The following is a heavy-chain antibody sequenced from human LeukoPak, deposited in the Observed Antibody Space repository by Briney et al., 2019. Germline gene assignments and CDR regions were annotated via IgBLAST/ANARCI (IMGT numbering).Heavy chain of an antibody. CDR1: GYSFTSYW. Sequence: GESLKISCKGSGYSFTSYWIGWVRQMPGKGPEWMGIFYLGDSDTRYSPSFQGQVTISADKSISTAYLQWSSLKASDTAMYYCARINGYCSSTSCSLTFDYWGQGTLVTVSS. CDR2: FYLGDSDT. CDR3: ARINGYCSSTSCSLTFDY. D-gene: IGHD2-2*01. V-gene: IGHV5-51*01. J-gene: IGHJ4*02.